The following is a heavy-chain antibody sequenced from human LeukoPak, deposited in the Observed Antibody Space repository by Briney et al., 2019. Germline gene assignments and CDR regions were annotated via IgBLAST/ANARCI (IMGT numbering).Heavy chain of an antibody. Sequence: GESLKISCKGSGYTFIDYSIAWVRQMPGKGLEWMGFIHPADSHTTYSPSFQGQVTFSADRSTNTAYLQWSSLKPSDTAMYYCARHGPNYDFWSGYPSIDYWGQGTLVTVSS. V-gene: IGHV5-51*01. D-gene: IGHD3-3*01. CDR2: IHPADSHT. J-gene: IGHJ4*02. CDR3: ARHGPNYDFWSGYPSIDY. CDR1: GYTFIDYS.